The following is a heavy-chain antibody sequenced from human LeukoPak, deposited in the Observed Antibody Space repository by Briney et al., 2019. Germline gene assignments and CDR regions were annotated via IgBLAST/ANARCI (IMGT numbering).Heavy chain of an antibody. CDR3: ARLQTGLYSSSVVDY. J-gene: IGHJ4*02. D-gene: IGHD6-13*01. V-gene: IGHV1-2*02. CDR1: GYTFTGYY. CDR2: INPNSGGT. Sequence: ASVKVSCKASGYTFTGYYMHWVRQAPGQGLEWMGWINPNSGGTNYAQKFQGRVTMTRDTSISTAYMELSRLRSDDTAVYYCARLQTGLYSSSVVDYWGQGTLVTVSS.